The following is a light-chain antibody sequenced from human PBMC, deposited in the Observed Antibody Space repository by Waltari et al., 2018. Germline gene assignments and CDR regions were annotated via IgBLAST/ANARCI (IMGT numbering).Light chain of an antibody. CDR3: CSSVGGKTYV. Sequence: QSALTQPPSASGSPGQSVTISCTGSSNGVGDYSHFAWYQHRPGRAPNLIIHEATARPPGVPVRSSGSPSGNTASLTVSGLQAEDEGDYYCCSSVGGKTYVFGAGTKVTVL. J-gene: IGLJ1*01. V-gene: IGLV2-8*01. CDR2: EAT. CDR1: SNGVGDYSH.